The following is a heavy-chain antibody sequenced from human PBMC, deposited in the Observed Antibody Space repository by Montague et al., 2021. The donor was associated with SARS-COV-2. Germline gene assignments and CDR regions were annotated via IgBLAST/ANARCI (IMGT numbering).Heavy chain of an antibody. D-gene: IGHD3-22*01. Sequence: SLRLSCAASGLTFSSYDMHWVRQATGKGLEWVSAIGTAGDPYYPGSVKGRFTISRENAKNSLYLQMNSLRAGDTAVYYCARGRLDSSGYYFDYWGQGTLVTVSS. CDR3: ARGRLDSSGYYFDY. CDR2: IGTAGDP. CDR1: GLTFSSYD. V-gene: IGHV3-13*05. J-gene: IGHJ4*02.